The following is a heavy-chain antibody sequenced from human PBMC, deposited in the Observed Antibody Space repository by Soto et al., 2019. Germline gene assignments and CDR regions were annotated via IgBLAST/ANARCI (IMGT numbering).Heavy chain of an antibody. CDR1: GFTFSSYG. CDR3: AKLYCTNGVCYNLRNYMDV. J-gene: IGHJ6*03. D-gene: IGHD2-8*01. CDR2: ISYDGSNK. Sequence: AGGSLRLSCAASGFTFSSYGMHWVRQAPGKGLEWVAVISYDGSNKYYADSVKGRFTISRDNSKNTLYLQMNSLRAEDTAVYYCAKLYCTNGVCYNLRNYMDVWGIGTTVTVSS. V-gene: IGHV3-30*18.